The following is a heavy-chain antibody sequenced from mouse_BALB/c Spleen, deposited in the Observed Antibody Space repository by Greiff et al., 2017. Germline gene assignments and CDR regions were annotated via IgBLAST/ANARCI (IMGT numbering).Heavy chain of an antibody. CDR2: IWAGGST. Sequence: VQVVESGPGLVAPSQSLSITCTVSGFSLTSYGVHWVRQPPGKGLEWLGVIWAGGSTNYNSALMSRLSISKDNSKSQVFLKMNSLQTDDTAMYYCARDRVYDGYSLFAYWGQGTLVTVSA. V-gene: IGHV2-9*02. CDR3: ARDRVYDGYSLFAY. CDR1: GFSLTSYG. J-gene: IGHJ3*01. D-gene: IGHD2-3*01.